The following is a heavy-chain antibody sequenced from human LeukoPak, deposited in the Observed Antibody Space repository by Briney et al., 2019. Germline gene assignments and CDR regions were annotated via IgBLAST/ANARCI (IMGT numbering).Heavy chain of an antibody. CDR2: IYGGGPT. CDR3: ARDLGFGELYSYYGMDV. CDR1: GFAVSCNY. V-gene: IGHV3-66*01. J-gene: IGHJ6*02. D-gene: IGHD3-10*01. Sequence: GGSLRLSCAASGFAVSCNYMTSVRQAPRKGLEWVSVIYGGGPTYYADSVKGRFIISRDSAKNTLYLQMNSLRAEDTAVYYCARDLGFGELYSYYGMDVWGQGTTVTVSS.